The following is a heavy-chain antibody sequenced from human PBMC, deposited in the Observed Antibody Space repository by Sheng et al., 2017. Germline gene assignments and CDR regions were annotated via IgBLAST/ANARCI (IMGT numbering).Heavy chain of an antibody. CDR2: IIPIFGTA. V-gene: IGHV1-69*13. J-gene: IGHJ5*02. Sequence: QVQLVQSGAEVKKPGSSVKVSCKASGGTFSSYAISWVRQAPGQGLEWMGGIIPIFGTANYAQKFQGRVTITADESTSTAYMELSSLRSEDTAVYYCAKTRADYSNLLGNWFDPWGQGTLVTVSS. D-gene: IGHD4-4*01. CDR3: AKTRADYSNLLGNWFDP. CDR1: GGTFSSYA.